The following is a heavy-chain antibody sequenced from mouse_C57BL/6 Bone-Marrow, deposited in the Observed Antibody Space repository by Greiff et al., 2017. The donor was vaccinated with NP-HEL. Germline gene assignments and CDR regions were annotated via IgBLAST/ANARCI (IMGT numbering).Heavy chain of an antibody. V-gene: IGHV1-5*01. CDR3: TVTTVEADWYFDV. D-gene: IGHD1-1*01. J-gene: IGHJ1*03. Sequence: EVQLQQSGTVLVRPGASVKMSCKTSGYTFTSYWMHWVKQRPGQGLEWIGAIYPGNGDTSYNQKFKGKAKLTAVTSASTAYMELSSRTNEDSAVYYCTVTTVEADWYFDVWGTGTTVTVSS. CDR1: GYTFTSYW. CDR2: IYPGNGDT.